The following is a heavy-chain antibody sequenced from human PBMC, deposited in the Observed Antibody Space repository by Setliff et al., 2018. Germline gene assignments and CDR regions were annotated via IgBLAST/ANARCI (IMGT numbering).Heavy chain of an antibody. CDR1: GDSISNYY. V-gene: IGHV4-4*07. Sequence: SETLSLTCTVSGDSISNYYWNWVRQPAGKGLEWIGRIYVTESTKYNPSLKSRVTLSIDTSKNQFSLKLSSVTAADAALYYCAASRAYTGAVEEWFLPKTFDFWGQGPPVTVSS. J-gene: IGHJ4*02. D-gene: IGHD3-10*01. CDR3: AASRAYTGAVEEWFLPKTFDF. CDR2: IYVTEST.